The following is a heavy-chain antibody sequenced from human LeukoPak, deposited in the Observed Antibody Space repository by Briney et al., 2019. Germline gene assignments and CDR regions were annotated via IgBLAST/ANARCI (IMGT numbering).Heavy chain of an antibody. Sequence: SETLSLTCTVSGGSIGTYYWSWIRQSPGKGLEWIGYIYVTGSTRYNPSLKSRVTISIDTSKNQFSLKLSSVTAADTAVYYCARDLVTVTKGFDIWGQGTMVSVSS. CDR3: ARDLVTVTKGFDI. J-gene: IGHJ3*02. CDR2: IYVTGST. V-gene: IGHV4-59*01. D-gene: IGHD4-17*01. CDR1: GGSIGTYY.